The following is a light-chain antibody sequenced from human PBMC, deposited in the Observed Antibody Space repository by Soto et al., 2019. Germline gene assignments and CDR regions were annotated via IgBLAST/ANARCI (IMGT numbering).Light chain of an antibody. V-gene: IGKV1-12*01. CDR1: QGISSW. CDR3: QQANSFPLT. J-gene: IGKJ4*01. CDR2: TAS. Sequence: DIQMTQSPSSVSASVGDRVSITCRASQGISSWLAWYQQKPGRARKLLIYTASSLQSGVPSRFSDTRSWTDLTLTISSLQPEDVATYYCQQANSFPLTGGGGTKVELK.